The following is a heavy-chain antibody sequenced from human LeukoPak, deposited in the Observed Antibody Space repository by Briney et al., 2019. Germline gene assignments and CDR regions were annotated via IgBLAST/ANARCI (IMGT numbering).Heavy chain of an antibody. CDR3: VRDSPSGFFDL. D-gene: IGHD6-19*01. V-gene: IGHV3-30*03. CDR2: ISYDGSNK. CDR1: GFTFSSYG. J-gene: IGHJ2*01. Sequence: GGSLRLSCEASGFTFSSYGMHWVRQAPGKGLEWVAVISYDGSNKYHVDSVKGRFTISRDNSKNTLYLQMNSLRAEDTAVYYCVRDSPSGFFDLWGRGTLVTVSS.